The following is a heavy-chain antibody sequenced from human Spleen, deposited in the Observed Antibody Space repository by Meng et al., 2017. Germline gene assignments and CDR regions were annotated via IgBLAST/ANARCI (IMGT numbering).Heavy chain of an antibody. D-gene: IGHD6-25*01. CDR2: INPKSGDT. CDR3: ARDEDISAAGKLFGDY. CDR1: GYNFPDYY. Sequence: QVQLGPAGAEVKKPGASGKGSCKPYGYNFPDYYIHWVRRAPGQGLEWMGRINPKSGDTHYAQKFQARVTMTGDTSISTAYMELSGLRSDDTAMYYCARDEDISAAGKLFGDYWGQGTLVTVSS. V-gene: IGHV1-2*06. J-gene: IGHJ4*02.